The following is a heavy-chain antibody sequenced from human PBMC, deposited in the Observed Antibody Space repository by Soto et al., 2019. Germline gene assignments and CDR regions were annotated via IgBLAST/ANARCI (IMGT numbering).Heavy chain of an antibody. D-gene: IGHD6-13*01. J-gene: IGHJ6*03. CDR1: GGSISSSSYY. Sequence: LSETLSLTCTVSGGSISSSSYYWGWIRQPPGKGLEWIGSIYYSGSTYYNPSLKSRVTISVDTSKNQFSLKLSSVTAADTAVYYCARLPLEQQLKTGGYYYYYYLDVWGKGTTVTVSS. CDR3: ARLPLEQQLKTGGYYYYYYLDV. CDR2: IYYSGST. V-gene: IGHV4-39*01.